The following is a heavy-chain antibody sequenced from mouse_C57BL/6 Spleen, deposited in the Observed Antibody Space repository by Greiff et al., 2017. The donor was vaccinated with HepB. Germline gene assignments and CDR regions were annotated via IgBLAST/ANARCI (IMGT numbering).Heavy chain of an antibody. CDR1: GFTFSSYA. Sequence: EVKLVESGGGLVKPGGSLKLSCAASGFTFSSYAMSWVRQTPEKRLEWVATISDGGSYTYYPDNVKGRFTISRDNAKNNLYLQMSHLKSEDTAMYYGARDGVLRAMDYWGQGTSVTVSS. J-gene: IGHJ4*01. CDR2: ISDGGSYT. CDR3: ARDGVLRAMDY. V-gene: IGHV5-4*01. D-gene: IGHD1-1*01.